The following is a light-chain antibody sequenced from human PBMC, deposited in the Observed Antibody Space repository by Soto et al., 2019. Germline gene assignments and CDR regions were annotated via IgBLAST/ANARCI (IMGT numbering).Light chain of an antibody. Sequence: EIVMTQSPATLSVSPGERATLSCRASQSVSSNLAWYQQKPGQALRLLIYGASTRATGIPARFSGSGSGTQFTLTISSLQSEDFAVYYCQQYNNWPPLTFGGGTKVEIE. CDR2: GAS. CDR1: QSVSSN. J-gene: IGKJ4*01. CDR3: QQYNNWPPLT. V-gene: IGKV3D-15*01.